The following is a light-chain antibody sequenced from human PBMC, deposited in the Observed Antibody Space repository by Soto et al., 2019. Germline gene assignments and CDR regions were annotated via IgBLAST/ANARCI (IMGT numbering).Light chain of an antibody. V-gene: IGLV2-14*01. CDR1: SSDGGGYNY. CDR2: EVS. J-gene: IGLJ1*01. Sequence: QSVLTQPASVSGSPGQSITISCTVTSSDGGGYNYVSWYQQHPGKAPKLMIYEVSNRPSGVSTRFSGSKSGNTASLTISGLQAEDEADYYCSSYAGSTPYVFGTGTKVTVL. CDR3: SSYAGSTPYV.